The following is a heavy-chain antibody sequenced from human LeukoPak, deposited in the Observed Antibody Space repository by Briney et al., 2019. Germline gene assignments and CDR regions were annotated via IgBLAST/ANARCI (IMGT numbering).Heavy chain of an antibody. CDR1: GYTFTGYY. V-gene: IGHV1-69*05. J-gene: IGHJ6*03. Sequence: ASVKVSCKASGYTFTGYYMHWVRQAPGQGLEWMGRIIPIFGTANYAQKFQGRVTITTDESATTAYMELSSLRSEDTAVYYCARKAGYSGYDDKGDYYYMDVWGKGTTVTVSS. D-gene: IGHD5-12*01. CDR3: ARKAGYSGYDDKGDYYYMDV. CDR2: IIPIFGTA.